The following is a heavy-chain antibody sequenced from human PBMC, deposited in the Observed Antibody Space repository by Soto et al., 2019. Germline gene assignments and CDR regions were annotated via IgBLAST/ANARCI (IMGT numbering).Heavy chain of an antibody. CDR2: ISGSGGST. V-gene: IGHV3-23*01. CDR1: GFTFSDYY. J-gene: IGHJ6*02. D-gene: IGHD4-4*01. Sequence: SGGSLRLSCAASGFTFSDYYMSWIRQAPGKGLEWVSAISGSGGSTYYADSVKGRFTISRDNSKNTLYLQMNSLTAEDTAVYYCARSRDGYSFYFYYGMDGWGQGTTVTVSS. CDR3: ARSRDGYSFYFYYGMDG.